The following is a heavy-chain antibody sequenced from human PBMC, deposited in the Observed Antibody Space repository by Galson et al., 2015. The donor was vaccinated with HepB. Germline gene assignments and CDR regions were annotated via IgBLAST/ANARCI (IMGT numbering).Heavy chain of an antibody. J-gene: IGHJ6*02. Sequence: SLRLSCAASGFTFSSYAMSWVRQAPGKGLEWVSGITGNGGNIYYADSVRGRFTISRDNSKTTLYLQMNSLRAEDTAVYYCAKDGYIVATQIYGMDVWGQGTTVTVSS. CDR3: AKDGYIVATQIYGMDV. V-gene: IGHV3-23*01. CDR1: GFTFSSYA. D-gene: IGHD5-12*01. CDR2: ITGNGGNI.